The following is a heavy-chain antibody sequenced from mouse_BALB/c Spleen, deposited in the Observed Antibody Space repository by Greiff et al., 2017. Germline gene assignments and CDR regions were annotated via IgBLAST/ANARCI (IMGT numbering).Heavy chain of an antibody. J-gene: IGHJ4*01. Sequence: DVKLVESGGGLVQPGGSLKLSCAASGFTFSSYTMSWVRQTPEKRLEWVAYISNGGGSTYYPDTVKGRFTISRDNAKNTLYLQMSSLKSEDTAMYYCARSIYDGYYYYAMDYWGQGTSVTVSS. D-gene: IGHD2-3*01. CDR3: ARSIYDGYYYYAMDY. CDR1: GFTFSSYT. CDR2: ISNGGGST. V-gene: IGHV5-12-2*01.